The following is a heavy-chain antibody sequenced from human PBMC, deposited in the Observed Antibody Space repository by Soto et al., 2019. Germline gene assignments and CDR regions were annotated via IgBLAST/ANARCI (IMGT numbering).Heavy chain of an antibody. CDR2: IKQDGSEK. D-gene: IGHD3-16*02. Sequence: PGGSLRLSCAASGFTFSSYWMSWVRQAPGKWLEWVANIKQDGSEKYYVDSVKGRFTISRDNAKNSLYLQMNSLRAEDTAVYYCAREARIMITFGGVIANFDYWGQGXLVTVPS. CDR3: AREARIMITFGGVIANFDY. V-gene: IGHV3-7*03. J-gene: IGHJ4*02. CDR1: GFTFSSYW.